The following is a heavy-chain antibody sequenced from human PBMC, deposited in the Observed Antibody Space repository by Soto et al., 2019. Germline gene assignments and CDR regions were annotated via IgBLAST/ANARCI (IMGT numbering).Heavy chain of an antibody. V-gene: IGHV1-8*01. D-gene: IGHD2-2*01. Sequence: VASVKVSCKASGYTFTSYDINWVRQATGQGLEWMGWMNPNSGNTGYAQKFQGRVTMTRNTSISTAYMELSSLRSEDTAVYYCARRVTAAALLYYYYGMDVWGQGTTVTVSS. CDR2: MNPNSGNT. CDR3: ARRVTAAALLYYYYGMDV. J-gene: IGHJ6*02. CDR1: GYTFTSYD.